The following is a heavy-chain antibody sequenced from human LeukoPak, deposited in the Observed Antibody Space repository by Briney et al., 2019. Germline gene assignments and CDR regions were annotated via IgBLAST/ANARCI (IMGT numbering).Heavy chain of an antibody. Sequence: PSETLSLTCTVSGYSISSGYFWGWIRQPPGKGLEWIGTIYNSGSTYYNASLESRVTISVDTSKNQFSLKLSSVTAADTAVYYCAGGGRGAFDIWGQGTMVTVSS. CDR2: IYNSGST. CDR3: AGGGRGAFDI. CDR1: GYSISSGYF. V-gene: IGHV4-38-2*02. J-gene: IGHJ3*02. D-gene: IGHD3-10*01.